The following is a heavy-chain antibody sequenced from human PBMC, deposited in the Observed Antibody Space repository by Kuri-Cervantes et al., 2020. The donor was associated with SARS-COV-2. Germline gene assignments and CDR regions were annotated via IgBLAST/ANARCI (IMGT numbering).Heavy chain of an antibody. Sequence: GGSLRLSCAASGFTFSSYSMNWVRQAPGKGLEWVSYISSSSTIYYADSVKGRFTISRDNAKNSLCLQMNSLRDEDTAVYYCARDLLNVWSGYYYYYGMDVWGQGTTVTVSS. J-gene: IGHJ6*02. CDR1: GFTFSSYS. D-gene: IGHD3-3*01. V-gene: IGHV3-48*02. CDR3: ARDLLNVWSGYYYYYGMDV. CDR2: ISSSSTI.